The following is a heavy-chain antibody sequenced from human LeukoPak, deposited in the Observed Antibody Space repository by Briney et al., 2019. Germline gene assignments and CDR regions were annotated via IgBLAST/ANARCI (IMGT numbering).Heavy chain of an antibody. D-gene: IGHD6-19*01. CDR2: ISGSASGGYT. Sequence: GGSLRLSCAASGFSFSTFAMTWVRQVPGKGLEWVSAISGSASGGYTVYADSVKGRFTISKDNSKNTLFLQMNSLRVEDTAPYFCAKDVPASGWRGFDSWGQGTLVTVSS. CDR3: AKDVPASGWRGFDS. J-gene: IGHJ4*02. V-gene: IGHV3-23*01. CDR1: GFSFSTFA.